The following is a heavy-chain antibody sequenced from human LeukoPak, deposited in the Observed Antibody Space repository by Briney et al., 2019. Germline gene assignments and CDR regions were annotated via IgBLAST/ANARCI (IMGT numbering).Heavy chain of an antibody. Sequence: GGSLRLSCAASGFTFSSYAMHWVRQAPGKGLEWVAVISYDGSNKYYADSVKGRFTISRDNSKNTLYLQMNSLRVEDTAVYYCAKETAMDHFDYWGQGTLVTVSS. D-gene: IGHD5-18*01. CDR3: AKETAMDHFDY. CDR2: ISYDGSNK. V-gene: IGHV3-30-3*01. CDR1: GFTFSSYA. J-gene: IGHJ4*02.